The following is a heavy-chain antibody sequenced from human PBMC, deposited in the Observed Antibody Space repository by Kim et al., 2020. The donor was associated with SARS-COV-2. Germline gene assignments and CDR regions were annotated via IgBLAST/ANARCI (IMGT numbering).Heavy chain of an antibody. D-gene: IGHD2-15*01. CDR1: GFTFSDYY. CDR2: ISSSGSAI. V-gene: IGHV3-11*01. J-gene: IGHJ5*01. CDR3: AGDACSGGSCYSVWFDP. Sequence: GGSLRLSCAASGFTFSDYYMSWIRQAPGKGLEWVSYISSSGSAIYYADSLKGRFTISRDNAKNSLYLQMNSLRAEDTAVYYCAGDACSGGSCYSVWFDPCGEGTLVTDSS.